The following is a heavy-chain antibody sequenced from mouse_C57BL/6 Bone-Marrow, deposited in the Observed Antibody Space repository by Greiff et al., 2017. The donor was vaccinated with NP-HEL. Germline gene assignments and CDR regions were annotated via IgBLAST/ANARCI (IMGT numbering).Heavy chain of an antibody. CDR2: IHPNSGST. V-gene: IGHV1-64*01. Sequence: QVQLQQPGAELVKPGASVKLSCKASGYTFTSYWMHWVKQRPGQCLEWIGMIHPNSGSTNYNEKFKSKATLTVDKSSSTAYMQLSSLTSEDSAVYYGAREGLREPDYAMDYWGQGTSVTVSA. J-gene: IGHJ4*01. D-gene: IGHD2-4*01. CDR1: GYTFTSYW. CDR3: AREGLREPDYAMDY.